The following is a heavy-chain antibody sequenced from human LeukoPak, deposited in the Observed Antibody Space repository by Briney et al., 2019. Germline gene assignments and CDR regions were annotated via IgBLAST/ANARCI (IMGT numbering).Heavy chain of an antibody. CDR3: AKHYDKEGTNSAEWFDP. CDR2: IYYSGST. D-gene: IGHD3-16*01. CDR1: GGSISSYY. V-gene: IGHV4-59*08. Sequence: SETLSLTCTVSGGSISSYYWSRIRQPPGKGLEWIGYIYYSGSTNYNPSLKSRVTISVDTSKNQFSLKLSSVTAADTAVYYCAKHYDKEGTNSAEWFDPWGQGTLVTVSS. J-gene: IGHJ5*02.